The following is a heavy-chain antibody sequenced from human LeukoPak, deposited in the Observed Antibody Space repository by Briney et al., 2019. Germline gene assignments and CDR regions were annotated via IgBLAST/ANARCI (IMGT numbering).Heavy chain of an antibody. V-gene: IGHV4-39*01. Sequence: SDPVSLTCTVSSGFISSSSDYWRWIPKPPGERLEWIGSWYHGGTYYNPSLESRVNISVDASKNHLSLRLSSVTAADTAMYYCARHDGHSSSHNWFDRWGQGTLVTISS. J-gene: IGHJ5*02. D-gene: IGHD6-6*01. CDR3: ARHDGHSSSHNWFDR. CDR1: SGFISSSSDY. CDR2: WYHGGT.